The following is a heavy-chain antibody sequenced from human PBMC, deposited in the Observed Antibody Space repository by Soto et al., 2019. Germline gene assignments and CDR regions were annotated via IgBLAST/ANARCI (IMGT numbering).Heavy chain of an antibody. J-gene: IGHJ6*02. CDR2: IYPGDSDT. Sequence: GESLKISCKGSGYSFTSYWIGWVRQMPGKGLEWMGIIYPGDSDTRYSPSFQGQVTISADKSISTAYLQWSSLKASDTAMYYCARLGGVVRGAYYYCGMDVWGQGTTVTVSS. CDR3: ARLGGVVRGAYYYCGMDV. CDR1: GYSFTSYW. V-gene: IGHV5-51*01. D-gene: IGHD3-3*01.